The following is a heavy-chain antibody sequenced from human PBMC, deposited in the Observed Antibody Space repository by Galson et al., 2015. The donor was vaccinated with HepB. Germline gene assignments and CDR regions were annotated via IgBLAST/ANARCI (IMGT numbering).Heavy chain of an antibody. D-gene: IGHD3-10*01. CDR2: TYYRSKWYN. CDR1: GDSVSSNSAS. CDR3: AREWFGEFSWLGS. Sequence: CAISGDSVSSNSASWNWIRQSPSRGLEWLGRTYYRSKWYNDYALSVKSRITINPDTSKNQFSLQLSSVTPEDTAVYYCAREWFGEFSWLGSWGQGTLVTVSS. V-gene: IGHV6-1*01. J-gene: IGHJ4*02.